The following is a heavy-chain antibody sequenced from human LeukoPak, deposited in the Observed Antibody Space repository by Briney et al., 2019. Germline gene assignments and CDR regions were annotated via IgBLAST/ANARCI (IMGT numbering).Heavy chain of an antibody. CDR2: ISYDGSNK. Sequence: GGSLRLSCAASGFTFSSYAMHWVRQAPGKGLEWVAVISYDGSNKYYADSVKGRFTISRDNSKNTLYLQMNSLRAEDTAVYYCARDDIVVVVAAPSNYYYGMDVWGQGTTVTVSS. J-gene: IGHJ6*02. V-gene: IGHV3-30-3*01. CDR3: ARDDIVVVVAAPSNYYYGMDV. D-gene: IGHD2-15*01. CDR1: GFTFSSYA.